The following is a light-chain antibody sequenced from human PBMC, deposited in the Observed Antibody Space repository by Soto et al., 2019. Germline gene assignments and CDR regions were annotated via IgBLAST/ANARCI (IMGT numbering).Light chain of an antibody. V-gene: IGKV3-15*01. CDR1: LRISNN. J-gene: IGKJ4*01. CDR3: QQCNEWPLT. Sequence: VMTQSPATLSVSPGERATLSCRASLRISNNVAGYQQKPGQAPMLLIYSASTRATAIPARFSGSASGTEFPLTISSLQSEDFAVYYCQQCNEWPLTFVGGTKVETK. CDR2: SAS.